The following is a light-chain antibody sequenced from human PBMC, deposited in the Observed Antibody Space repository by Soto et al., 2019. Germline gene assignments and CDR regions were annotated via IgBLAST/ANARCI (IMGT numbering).Light chain of an antibody. CDR2: DVS. Sequence: QSALTQPASVSGSPGQSITISCTGTSSDVGGYNYVSWYQQHPGKAPKVMIYDVSNRPSGVSNRFSGSKSGNTASRTISGLQADDEADYCCSSYTSSSTRVFGGGTKVTVL. J-gene: IGLJ2*01. CDR3: SSYTSSSTRV. CDR1: SSDVGGYNY. V-gene: IGLV2-14*01.